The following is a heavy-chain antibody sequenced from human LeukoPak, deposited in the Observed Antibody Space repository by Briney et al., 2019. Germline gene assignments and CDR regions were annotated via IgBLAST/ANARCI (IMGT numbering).Heavy chain of an antibody. CDR3: ARGDNRAVATITGLYYYYGMDV. CDR1: GFTFSSYS. D-gene: IGHD5-12*01. J-gene: IGHJ6*02. Sequence: PGGSLRLSCAASGFTFSSYSMNWVRQAPGKGLEWVSYISSSSSTIYYADSVKGRFTISRDNAKNSLYLQMNSLRAEDTAVYYCARGDNRAVATITGLYYYYGMDVWGQGTTVTVSS. CDR2: ISSSSSTI. V-gene: IGHV3-48*01.